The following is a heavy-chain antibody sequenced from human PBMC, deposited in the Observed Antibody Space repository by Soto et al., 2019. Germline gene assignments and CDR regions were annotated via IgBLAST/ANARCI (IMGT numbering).Heavy chain of an antibody. D-gene: IGHD3-10*01. CDR3: ARTLMVRGVIIKVGYYGMDV. J-gene: IGHJ6*02. CDR2: INHSGST. CDR1: GGYFSGYY. Sequence: SAPLSLTCAVDGGYFSGYYCSCVRQPPGKGLVCIGEINHSGSTNYKQSLKSRVTISVDTSKNQFSLKLSSVTAADTAVYYCARTLMVRGVIIKVGYYGMDVWGQGTTVTGSS. V-gene: IGHV4-34*01.